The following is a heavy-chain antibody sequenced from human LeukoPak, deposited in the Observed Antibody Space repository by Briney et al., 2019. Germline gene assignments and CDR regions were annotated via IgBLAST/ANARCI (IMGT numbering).Heavy chain of an antibody. CDR3: ARQRGSTSWSSYYYYMDV. Sequence: ASVKVSCKASGYTFTGYYMHWVRQAPGQGLEWMGWINPNSGGTNYAQKLQGRVTMTTDTSTSTAYMELRSLRSDDTAVYYCARQRGSTSWSSYYYYMDVWGKGTTVTVSS. J-gene: IGHJ6*03. V-gene: IGHV1-2*02. D-gene: IGHD2-2*01. CDR2: INPNSGGT. CDR1: GYTFTGYY.